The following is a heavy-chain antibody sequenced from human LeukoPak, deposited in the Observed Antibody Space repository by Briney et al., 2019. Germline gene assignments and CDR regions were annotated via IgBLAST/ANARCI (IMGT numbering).Heavy chain of an antibody. CDR3: ARDPGGSAFDF. CDR2: IWSDGSKE. CDR1: GFAFSSHA. D-gene: IGHD3-10*01. Sequence: GTSLRLSCAASGFAFSSHAMHWVRQAPGKGLEWVAAIWSDGSKEYYADSMKGRFTISRDNSRNTLCLQMNSLRADDTAMYHCARDPGGSAFDFWGQGTMLTVSS. J-gene: IGHJ3*01. V-gene: IGHV3-33*08.